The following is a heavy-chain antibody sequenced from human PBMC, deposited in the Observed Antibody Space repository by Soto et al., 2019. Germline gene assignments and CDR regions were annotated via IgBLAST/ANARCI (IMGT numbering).Heavy chain of an antibody. CDR3: AREVTYVAAAAFYYFDY. J-gene: IGHJ4*02. CDR2: ISSSSSTI. CDR1: GFTFSSYS. D-gene: IGHD6-13*01. V-gene: IGHV3-48*01. Sequence: GGSLRLSCAASGFTFSSYSMNWVRQAPGKGLEWVSYISSSSSTIYYADSVKGRFTISRDNAKNSLYLQMNSLRAEDTAVYYCAREVTYVAAAAFYYFDYWGQGTLVTVSS.